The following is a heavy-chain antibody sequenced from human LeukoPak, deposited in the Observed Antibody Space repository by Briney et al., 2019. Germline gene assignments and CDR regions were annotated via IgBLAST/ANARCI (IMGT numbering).Heavy chain of an antibody. CDR2: MKSKTDGGTT. V-gene: IGHV3-15*01. CDR3: TTYCDSTSCYAAEPAQ. J-gene: IGHJ4*02. D-gene: IGHD2-2*01. CDR1: VFTFSNAR. Sequence: EGSLRLSCAGSVFTFSNARMSWVRQAPGKGLEWVGRMKSKTDGGTTDYAAPVKGRFTISRDDSKNTLYLQMNSLKTEDTAVYYCTTYCDSTSCYAAEPAQWGQGTLVTVSS.